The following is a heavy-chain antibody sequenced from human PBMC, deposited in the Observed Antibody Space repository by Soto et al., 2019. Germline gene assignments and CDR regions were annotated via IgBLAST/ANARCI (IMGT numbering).Heavy chain of an antibody. CDR2: IYSGGST. CDR1: GFTVSSNY. V-gene: IGHV3-66*01. Sequence: GGSLRLSCAASGFTVSSNYMSWVRQAPGKGLEWVSVIYSGGSTYYADSVKGRFTISRDNSKNTLYLQMNSLRAEDTAVYYCARDVAAAGLDSSYYYMDVWGKGTTVTVSS. CDR3: ARDVAAAGLDSSYYYMDV. D-gene: IGHD6-13*01. J-gene: IGHJ6*03.